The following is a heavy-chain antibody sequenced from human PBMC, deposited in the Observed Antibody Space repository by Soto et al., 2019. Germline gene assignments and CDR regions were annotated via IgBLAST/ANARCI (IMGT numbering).Heavy chain of an antibody. CDR3: ARLIAARPGDYYYYYGMDV. CDR2: IIPIFGTA. V-gene: IGHV1-69*06. Sequence: SVKVSCKASGGTFSSYAISWVRQAPGQGLEWMGGIIPIFGTANYAQKFQGRVTITADKSTSTAYMELSSLRSEDTAVYYCARLIAARPGDYYYYYGMDVWGQGTTVTVSS. CDR1: GGTFSSYA. D-gene: IGHD6-6*01. J-gene: IGHJ6*02.